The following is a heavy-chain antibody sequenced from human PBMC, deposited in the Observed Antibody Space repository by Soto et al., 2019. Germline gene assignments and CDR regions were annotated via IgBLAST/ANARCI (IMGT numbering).Heavy chain of an antibody. CDR1: GFTFTNYG. Sequence: QVHLVESGGGVVQPGRSLRRSCAASGFTFTNYGMHWVRHAPGKGLEWVAIVWYDGSNKYYADSVKGRFTISRDNSKDTLYLQMNSLRAEDTAVYYCARDVPEGGDFDYWGQGTLVTVSS. J-gene: IGHJ4*02. D-gene: IGHD4-17*01. V-gene: IGHV3-33*01. CDR3: ARDVPEGGDFDY. CDR2: VWYDGSNK.